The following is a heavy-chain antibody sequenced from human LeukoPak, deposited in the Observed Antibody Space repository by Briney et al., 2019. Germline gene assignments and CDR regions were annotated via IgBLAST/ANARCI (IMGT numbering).Heavy chain of an antibody. J-gene: IGHJ4*02. CDR1: GGSISIYY. D-gene: IGHD3-10*01. V-gene: IGHV4-59*01. CDR2: MYNSGST. CDR3: TRDRELGF. Sequence: SETLSLTCTVSGGSISIYYWNWIRQPPGKGLEWIGSMYNSGSTAHNPSLKSRVTISGDTSNNQFSLKLSSVTAADTAVYYCTRDRELGFWGQGILVTVSS.